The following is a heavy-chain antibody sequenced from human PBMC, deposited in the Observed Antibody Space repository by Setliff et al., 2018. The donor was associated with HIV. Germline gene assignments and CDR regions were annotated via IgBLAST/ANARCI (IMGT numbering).Heavy chain of an antibody. J-gene: IGHJ4*02. V-gene: IGHV4-39*07. CDR1: GASISSSSYY. D-gene: IGHD4-17*01. CDR3: ASSTTVVTPFFDY. CDR2: IYYSGST. Sequence: ASETLSLTCTVSGASISSSSYYWGWIRQPPGKGLEWIGSIYYSGSTYYNPSLKSRVTISVDTSKNQFSLKLSSVTAADTAVYYCASSTTVVTPFFDYWGQGTLVTVPQ.